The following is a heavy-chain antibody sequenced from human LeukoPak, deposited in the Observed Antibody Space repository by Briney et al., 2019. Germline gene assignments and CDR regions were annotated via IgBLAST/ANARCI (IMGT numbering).Heavy chain of an antibody. Sequence: ASVTVSCTASGYTFTSYYMHWVRQAPGQGLEWMGIINPSGDNYAQKFQGRVTMTRDTSTSTVYMELSSLRSEDTAVYYCAKGLPNFYSSSRYFDYWGQGTLVTVSS. CDR1: GYTFTSYY. D-gene: IGHD6-13*01. CDR2: INPSGD. CDR3: AKGLPNFYSSSRYFDY. V-gene: IGHV1-46*01. J-gene: IGHJ4*02.